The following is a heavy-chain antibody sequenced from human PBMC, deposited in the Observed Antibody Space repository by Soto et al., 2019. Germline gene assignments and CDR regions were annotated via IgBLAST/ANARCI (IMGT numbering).Heavy chain of an antibody. V-gene: IGHV1-8*01. D-gene: IGHD2-8*01. CDR3: ARGDQNIVLMVYASNWFDP. CDR1: GYTFTSYD. Sequence: ASVKVSCKASGYTFTSYDINLVRQATGQGLEWMGWMNPNSGNTGYAQKFQGRVTMTRNTSISTAYMELSSLRSEDTAVYYCARGDQNIVLMVYASNWFDPWGQGTLVTVSS. CDR2: MNPNSGNT. J-gene: IGHJ5*02.